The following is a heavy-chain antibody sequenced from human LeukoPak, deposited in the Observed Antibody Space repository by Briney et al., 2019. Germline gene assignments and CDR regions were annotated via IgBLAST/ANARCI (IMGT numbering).Heavy chain of an antibody. CDR2: IYTSGST. Sequence: PSETLSLTCTVSGGSISSGSYYWSWIRQPAGKGLEWIGRIYTSGSTNYNPSLKSRVTISVDTSKNQFSLQLNSVTPEDTAVYYCARERSWTVDYWGQGTLVTVSS. CDR1: GGSISSGSYY. CDR3: ARERSWTVDY. D-gene: IGHD6-13*01. V-gene: IGHV4-61*02. J-gene: IGHJ4*02.